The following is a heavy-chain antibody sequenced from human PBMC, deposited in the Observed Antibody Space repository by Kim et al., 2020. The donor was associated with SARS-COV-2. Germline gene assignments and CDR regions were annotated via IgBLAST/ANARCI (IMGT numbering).Heavy chain of an antibody. Sequence: GGSLRLSCAASGFTFSNAWMSWVRQAPGKGLEWVGRIKSKTDGGTTDYAGPVKGRFTISRDDSKNTLYLQMNSLKTEDTAVYYCTTDAWQWLVLYWGQGTLVTVSS. D-gene: IGHD6-19*01. CDR3: TTDAWQWLVLY. J-gene: IGHJ4*02. V-gene: IGHV3-15*01. CDR2: IKSKTDGGTT. CDR1: GFTFSNAW.